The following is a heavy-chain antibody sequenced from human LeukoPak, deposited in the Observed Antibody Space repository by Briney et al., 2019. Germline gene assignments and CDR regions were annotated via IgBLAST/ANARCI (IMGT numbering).Heavy chain of an antibody. J-gene: IGHJ4*02. CDR1: GVSITSGNW. D-gene: IGHD5-12*01. Sequence: SGTLSLTCGVSGVSITSGNWWSWVRQPPGTGLEWIGEIYHSGSINYNPSLKSRVTISVDKSKNQFSLKLNSVTAADTAVYYCWHSGYESGLDYWGQGTLVTVSS. CDR2: IYHSGSI. CDR3: WHSGYESGLDY. V-gene: IGHV4-4*02.